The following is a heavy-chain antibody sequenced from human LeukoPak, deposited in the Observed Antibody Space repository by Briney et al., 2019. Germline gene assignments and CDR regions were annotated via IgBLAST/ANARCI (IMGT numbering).Heavy chain of an antibody. CDR2: IKSDGSIT. J-gene: IGHJ4*02. Sequence: PGGSLRLSCTASGFTFSSYWMHWVRQGPGKGLVWVSRIKSDGSITNYADSVKGRFTISRDNAKNTLCLQMNSLRAEDTAVYFCARDRGSDFYSEFDYWGQGTLVTVSS. CDR3: ARDRGSDFYSEFDY. D-gene: IGHD3-22*01. V-gene: IGHV3-74*01. CDR1: GFTFSSYW.